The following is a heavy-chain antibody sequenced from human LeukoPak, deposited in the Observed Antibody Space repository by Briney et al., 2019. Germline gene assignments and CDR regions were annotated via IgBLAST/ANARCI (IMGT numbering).Heavy chain of an antibody. CDR2: ISSSSSYI. CDR3: ARVGFAYGMDV. Sequence: GGSLRLSCAASGFTFSSYSMNWVRQAPGKGLEWVSSISSSSSYIYYADSAKGRFTISRDNAKNSLYLQMNSLRAEDTAVYYCARVGFAYGMDVWGQGTTVTVSS. CDR1: GFTFSSYS. V-gene: IGHV3-21*01. J-gene: IGHJ6*02.